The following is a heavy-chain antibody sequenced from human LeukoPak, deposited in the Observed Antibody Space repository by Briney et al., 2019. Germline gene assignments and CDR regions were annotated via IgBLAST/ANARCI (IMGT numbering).Heavy chain of an antibody. CDR1: GYSISSGYY. J-gene: IGHJ5*02. CDR2: IYHSGST. D-gene: IGHD2-21*02. Sequence: SETLSLTYTVSGYSISSGYYWGWIRQPPGKGLEWIGSIYHSGSTYYNPSLKSRVTIPVDTSKNQFSLKLSSVTAADTAVYYCARSIVVVTASGWFDPWGQGTLVTVSS. CDR3: ARSIVVVTASGWFDP. V-gene: IGHV4-38-2*02.